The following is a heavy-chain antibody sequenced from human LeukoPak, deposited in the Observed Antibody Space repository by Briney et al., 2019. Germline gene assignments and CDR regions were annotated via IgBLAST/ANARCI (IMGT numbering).Heavy chain of an antibody. D-gene: IGHD3-22*01. J-gene: IGHJ5*02. Sequence: PSETLSLTCTVSGGSISSSSHYWGWIRQPPGKGLEWIGDIHYSGTTYYNPSLKRRVTISVNTSRNQFSLKLTAVTAADTAVYYCARRLIGFDTWGQGTLVTVSS. CDR1: GGSISSSSHY. V-gene: IGHV4-39*01. CDR2: IHYSGTT. CDR3: ARRLIGFDT.